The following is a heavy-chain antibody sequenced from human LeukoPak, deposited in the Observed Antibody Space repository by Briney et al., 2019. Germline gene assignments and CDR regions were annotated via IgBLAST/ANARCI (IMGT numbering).Heavy chain of an antibody. D-gene: IGHD2/OR15-2a*01. CDR2: VTHAENGK. J-gene: IGHJ4*02. CDR3: ARDAGRFWAIDY. Sequence: LPGGSLRLSCLASGFRFRSFAMNWVRQAPGKGVEWVAAVTHAENGKLYADSVSGRFTISKDIFRNILYLQMTGLRLEDTAVYFCARDAGRFWAIDYWGQGTLVTVSS. V-gene: IGHV3-30*19. CDR1: GFRFRSFA.